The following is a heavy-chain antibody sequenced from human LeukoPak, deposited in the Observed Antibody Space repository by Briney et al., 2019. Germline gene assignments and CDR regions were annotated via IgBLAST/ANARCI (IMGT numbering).Heavy chain of an antibody. J-gene: IGHJ4*02. CDR2: IFYSGST. CDR3: ARGRREYCTSTSCYYYFDY. V-gene: IGHV4-39*01. CDR1: GASISSSSYL. Sequence: SETLSLTCTVSGASISSSSYLWGWIRQPPGKGLDWSGSIFYSGSTYYNPSLKSRVTMSVDTSTNQFSLKLRSVTAADTAVYYCARGRREYCTSTSCYYYFDYWGQGTLVTVYS. D-gene: IGHD2-2*01.